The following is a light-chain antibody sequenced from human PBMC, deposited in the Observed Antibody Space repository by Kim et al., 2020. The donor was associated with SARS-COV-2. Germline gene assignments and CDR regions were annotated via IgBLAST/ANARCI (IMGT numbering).Light chain of an antibody. V-gene: IGKV3-20*01. CDR2: GAS. Sequence: LSPGERATLYCRASQSVSSNYFAWYQQKPGQAPRLLVYGASTRPAGIPDRFTGSGSGTDFTLTINRLEPEDFAVYYCQQYGSSPYTFGQGTKLEI. J-gene: IGKJ2*01. CDR3: QQYGSSPYT. CDR1: QSVSSNY.